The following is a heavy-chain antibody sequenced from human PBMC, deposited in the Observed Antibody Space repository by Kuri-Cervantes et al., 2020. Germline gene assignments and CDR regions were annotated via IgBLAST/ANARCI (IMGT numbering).Heavy chain of an antibody. V-gene: IGHV4-61*01. D-gene: IGHD1-26*01. CDR1: GASVSSGNYY. CDR3: ARSPGAAGDFHY. CDR2: FHNSGST. J-gene: IGHJ4*02. Sequence: SETLSLTCTVSGASVSSGNYYWSWIRQPPGKGMEFIGFFHNSGSTNYSPSLKSRVTFSVDTSKNQFSLKLNSVTAADTAVYYCARSPGAAGDFHYWGQGTLVTVSS.